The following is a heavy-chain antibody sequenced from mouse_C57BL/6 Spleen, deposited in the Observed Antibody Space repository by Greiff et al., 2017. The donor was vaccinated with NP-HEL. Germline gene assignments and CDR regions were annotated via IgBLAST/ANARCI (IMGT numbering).Heavy chain of an antibody. CDR3: AREGAWFAY. CDR1: GFTFSSYA. Sequence: EVMLVESGGGLVKPGGSLKLSCAASGFTFSSYAMSWVRQTPEKRLAWVATISDGGSYTYYPDSVKGRFTISRDNAKNNLYLQMSHLKSEDTAMYYCAREGAWFAYWGQGTLVTVSA. J-gene: IGHJ3*01. CDR2: ISDGGSYT. V-gene: IGHV5-4*01.